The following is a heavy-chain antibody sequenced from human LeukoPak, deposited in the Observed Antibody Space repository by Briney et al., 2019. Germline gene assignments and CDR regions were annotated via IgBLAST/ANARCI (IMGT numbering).Heavy chain of an antibody. CDR1: GFTFSNYG. D-gene: IGHD6-6*01. Sequence: GGSLRLSCAASGFTFSNYGMHWVRQAPGKGREWVAFIRYNGSNKYYADSVKGRFTIYRDNAKNSLYLQMNRLRAEDTAVYYCARGDGPGSSGDSWGQGTLVTVSS. J-gene: IGHJ4*02. CDR2: IRYNGSNK. CDR3: ARGDGPGSSGDS. V-gene: IGHV3-30*02.